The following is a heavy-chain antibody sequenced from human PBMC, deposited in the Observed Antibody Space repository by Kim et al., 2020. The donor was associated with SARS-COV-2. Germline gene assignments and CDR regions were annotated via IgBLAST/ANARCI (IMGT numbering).Heavy chain of an antibody. D-gene: IGHD6-6*01. V-gene: IGHV3-30-3*01. Sequence: GGSLRLSCSASGFTFSSYAMHWVRQAPGKGLEWVSVISYDGSNKYYADSVKGRFTISRDNSKNTLYLQMNSLRAEDTAVYYCARSIAESYYYGMDVWGQGTTVTVSS. CDR2: ISYDGSNK. J-gene: IGHJ6*02. CDR3: ARSIAESYYYGMDV. CDR1: GFTFSSYA.